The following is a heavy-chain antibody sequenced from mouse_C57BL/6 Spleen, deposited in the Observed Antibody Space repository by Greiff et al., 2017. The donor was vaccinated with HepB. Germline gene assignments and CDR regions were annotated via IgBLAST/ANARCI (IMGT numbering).Heavy chain of an antibody. CDR3: ARGGYYYGSAYYFDY. D-gene: IGHD1-1*01. Sequence: QVQLQQPGAELVKPGALVKMSCKASGYTFTSYWITWVKQRPGQGLEWIGDIYPGSGSTNYNEKFKSKATLTVDTSSSTAYMQLSSLTSEDSAVYYCARGGYYYGSAYYFDYWGQGTTLTVSS. CDR1: GYTFTSYW. CDR2: IYPGSGST. V-gene: IGHV1-55*01. J-gene: IGHJ2*01.